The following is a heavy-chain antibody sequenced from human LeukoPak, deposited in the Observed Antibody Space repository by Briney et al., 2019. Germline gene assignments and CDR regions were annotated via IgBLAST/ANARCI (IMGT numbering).Heavy chain of an antibody. D-gene: IGHD6-13*01. CDR1: GFTISNYG. J-gene: IGHJ4*02. CDR3: ARDRDVYSSRWNRNFAY. V-gene: IGHV3-33*01. CDR2: IWYDGSNK. Sequence: GGSLRLSCAASGFTISNYGMHWVRQAPGKGLEWVAIIWYDGSNKYYADSVKGRFTISRDNSKNTLYLQMNSLRAEDTAVYYCARDRDVYSSRWNRNFAYWGQGTLVTVSA.